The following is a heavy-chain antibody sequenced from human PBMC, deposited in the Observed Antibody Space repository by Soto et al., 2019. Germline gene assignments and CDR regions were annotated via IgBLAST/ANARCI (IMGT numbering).Heavy chain of an antibody. CDR2: IVVGSGNT. Sequence: GASVKVSCKASGFTFTSSAMQWVRQARGQRLEWIGWIVVGSGNTNYAQKFQERVTTTRDMSTSTAYMELSSRRSEDTAVYYCAAGEGDTLSPLYYYYGMDVWGQGTTVTVSS. CDR1: GFTFTSSA. CDR3: AAGEGDTLSPLYYYYGMDV. D-gene: IGHD1-26*01. V-gene: IGHV1-58*02. J-gene: IGHJ6*02.